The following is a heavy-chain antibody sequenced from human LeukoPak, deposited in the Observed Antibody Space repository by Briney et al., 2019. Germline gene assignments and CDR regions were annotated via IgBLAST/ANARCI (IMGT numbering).Heavy chain of an antibody. CDR3: ARYTGGWFDY. CDR2: ISSSSSYI. V-gene: IGHV3-21*01. J-gene: IGHJ5*01. CDR1: GFNFDNYN. D-gene: IGHD2-8*02. Sequence: GGSLRLSCAASGFNFDNYNMNWVRQAQGKGLEWVSSISSSSSYIYDADSVKGRFTISRDNAKNSLYLQMNSLRAEDTAVYYCARYTGGWFDYWGQGTLVTVSS.